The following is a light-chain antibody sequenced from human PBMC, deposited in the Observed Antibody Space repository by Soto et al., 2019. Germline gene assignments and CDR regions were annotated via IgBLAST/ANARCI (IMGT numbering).Light chain of an antibody. CDR1: SSDVGSYNR. J-gene: IGLJ2*01. CDR2: EVS. V-gene: IGLV2-18*02. CDR3: SSYTSSSTLV. Sequence: QSALTQPPSVSGSPGQSVTISCTGTSSDVGSYNRVSWYQQPPGTAPKLMIHEVSNRTSGVPDRFSGSKSGNTASLTISGIQAEDEADYYCSSYTSSSTLVFGGGTKLTVL.